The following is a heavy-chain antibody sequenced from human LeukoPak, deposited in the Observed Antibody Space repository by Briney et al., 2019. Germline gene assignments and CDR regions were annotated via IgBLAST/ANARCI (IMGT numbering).Heavy chain of an antibody. V-gene: IGHV1-69*04. CDR3: ARSGSDGSGSYYNNWFDP. CDR2: IIPILGIA. J-gene: IGHJ5*02. CDR1: GGTFSSYA. D-gene: IGHD3-10*01. Sequence: SVKVSCKASGGTFSSYAISWVRQAPGQGLEWMGRIIPILGIANYAQKFQGRVTITADKSTSTAYVELSSLRSEDTAVYYCARSGSDGSGSYYNNWFDPWGQGTLVTVSS.